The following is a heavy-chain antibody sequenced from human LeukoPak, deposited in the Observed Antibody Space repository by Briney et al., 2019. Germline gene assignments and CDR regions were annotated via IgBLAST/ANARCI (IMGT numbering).Heavy chain of an antibody. CDR1: GFTFSTYA. D-gene: IGHD2-15*01. Sequence: GGSLRLSCAASGFTFSTYAMSWVRQTPGKGLEWVAAISGDNPGTYHANSVKGRFTISRDNSKNTLHLQMSGLRAEDTVRYYCAKAPVGHCSGAFCYHFDSWGQGTLVTVSS. CDR2: ISGDNPGT. J-gene: IGHJ4*02. V-gene: IGHV3-23*01. CDR3: AKAPVGHCSGAFCYHFDS.